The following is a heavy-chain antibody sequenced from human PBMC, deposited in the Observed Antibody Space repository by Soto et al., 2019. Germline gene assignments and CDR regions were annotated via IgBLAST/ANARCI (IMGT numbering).Heavy chain of an antibody. J-gene: IGHJ4*02. D-gene: IGHD5-18*01. CDR1: GFTFCSYS. V-gene: IGHV3-48*01. CDR2: ISNSSSTI. CDR3: ARDYSSYGPFDY. Sequence: GGSLRISCAASGFTFCSYSMNGVRQAPGKGLEWVSYISNSSSTIYYADSVKGRFTISRDNAKNSLYLQMNSLRAEDTAVYYCARDYSSYGPFDYWGQGTLVTVSS.